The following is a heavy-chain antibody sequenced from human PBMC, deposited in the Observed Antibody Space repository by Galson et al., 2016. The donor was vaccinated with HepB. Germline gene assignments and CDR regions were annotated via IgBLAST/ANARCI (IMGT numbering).Heavy chain of an antibody. Sequence: SVTVSCKASEYTFTRSYIHWVRQAPGQGLEWMGILPPHGSGPRSAPKFQGRVPLPRDTSTRTVYMERSSLRSEDTAVYYCARGCSGGIEGGLDPWGQGTLVTVSS. CDR2: LPPHGSGP. CDR1: EYTFTRSY. V-gene: IGHV1-46*01. J-gene: IGHJ5*02. CDR3: ARGCSGGIEGGLDP. D-gene: IGHD2-15*01.